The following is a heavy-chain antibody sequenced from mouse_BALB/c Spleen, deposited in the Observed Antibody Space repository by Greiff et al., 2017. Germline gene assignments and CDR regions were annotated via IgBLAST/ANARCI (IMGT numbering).Heavy chain of an antibody. CDR3: AREGDYYGSSFAY. Sequence: EVQLVESGGGLVKPGGSLKLSCAASGFTFSDYYMYWVRQTPEKRLEWVATISDGGSYTYYPDSVKGRFTISRDNAKNNLYLQMSSLKSEDTAMYYCAREGDYYGSSFAYWGQGTLVTVSA. D-gene: IGHD1-1*01. V-gene: IGHV5-4*02. CDR1: GFTFSDYY. J-gene: IGHJ3*01. CDR2: ISDGGSYT.